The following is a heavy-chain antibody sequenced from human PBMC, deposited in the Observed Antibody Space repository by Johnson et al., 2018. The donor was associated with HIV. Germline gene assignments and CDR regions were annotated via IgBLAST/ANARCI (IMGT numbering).Heavy chain of an antibody. Sequence: VQLVESGGGLVQPGGSLRLSCAASGFTVSSNYMSWVRQAPGKGLEWVSLIYSGGSTYYTDSVKGRFTISRDNSKNTLYLQMNSLRAEDTALYYCARDRGGMGYAFDIWGQGTMVTVSS. V-gene: IGHV3-66*02. CDR1: GFTVSSNY. CDR3: ARDRGGMGYAFDI. J-gene: IGHJ3*02. D-gene: IGHD3-16*01. CDR2: IYSGGST.